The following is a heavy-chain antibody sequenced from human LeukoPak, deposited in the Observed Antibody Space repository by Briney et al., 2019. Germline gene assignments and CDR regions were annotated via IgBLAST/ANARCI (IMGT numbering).Heavy chain of an antibody. D-gene: IGHD6-19*01. V-gene: IGHV1-2*02. J-gene: IGHJ3*02. Sequence: ASVKVSCKASGYTFTGYYIHWVRQAPGRELEWMGWINPNSGGTNYAQKFQGRVTMTRDTSISTAYTELSRLRSDDTAVYYCAKVMGSGQWLVEREDFDIWGQGTMVTVSS. CDR2: INPNSGGT. CDR1: GYTFTGYY. CDR3: AKVMGSGQWLVEREDFDI.